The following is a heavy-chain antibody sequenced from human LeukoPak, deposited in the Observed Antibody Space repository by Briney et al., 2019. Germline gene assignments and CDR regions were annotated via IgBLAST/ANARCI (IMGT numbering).Heavy chain of an antibody. CDR3: ARVRWGWLPDY. Sequence: GGSLRLSCAASGFSFSNYWMHWVRQAPGKGLVWVSRINSDGSSTNYADSVKGRFTISRDNAKNTLYLQMNSLRAEDTAVYYCARVRWGWLPDYWGQGTLVTVSS. CDR1: GFSFSNYW. D-gene: IGHD4-23*01. V-gene: IGHV3-74*01. J-gene: IGHJ4*02. CDR2: INSDGSST.